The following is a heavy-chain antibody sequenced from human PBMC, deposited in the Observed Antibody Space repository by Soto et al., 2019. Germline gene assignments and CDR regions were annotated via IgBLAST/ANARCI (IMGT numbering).Heavy chain of an antibody. CDR3: AAAEGGPMAGAY. CDR1: GFTFTSSA. J-gene: IGHJ4*02. CDR2: IVVGSGNT. Sequence: ASVKVSCKASGFTFTSSAVQWVRQARGQRLEWIGWIVVGSGNTNYAQKFQERVTITRDMSTSTAYMELSSLRSEDTAVYYCAAAEGGPMAGAYWGQGTPVTVYS. D-gene: IGHD6-19*01. V-gene: IGHV1-58*01.